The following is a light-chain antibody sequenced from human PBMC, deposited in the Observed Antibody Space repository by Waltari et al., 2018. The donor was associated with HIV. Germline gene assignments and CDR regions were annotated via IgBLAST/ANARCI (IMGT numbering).Light chain of an antibody. CDR1: ISDVGGYNY. J-gene: IGLJ3*02. V-gene: IGLV2-8*01. CDR3: CSYTGYNDFL. CDR2: EVT. Sequence: QSALPQPPSASGSPGQSVTISCTGTISDVGGYNYVPWYQQHPGKAPKLIIFEVTKRPSGVPNRFSGSKSGNTASLTVSGLQADDEADYYCCSYTGYNDFLFGAGTKLTVL.